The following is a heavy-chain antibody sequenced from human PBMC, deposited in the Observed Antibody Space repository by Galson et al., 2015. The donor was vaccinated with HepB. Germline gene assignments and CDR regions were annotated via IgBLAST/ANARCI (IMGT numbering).Heavy chain of an antibody. CDR2: IRSKANSYAT. Sequence: SLRLSCAASGFTFSGSAMHWVRQASGKGLEWVGRIRSKANSYATAYAASVKGRFTISRDDSKNTAYLQMNSLKTEDTAVYYCTRLSGNSSGWYHYWGQGTLVTVSS. V-gene: IGHV3-73*01. CDR3: TRLSGNSSGWYHY. J-gene: IGHJ4*02. D-gene: IGHD6-19*01. CDR1: GFTFSGSA.